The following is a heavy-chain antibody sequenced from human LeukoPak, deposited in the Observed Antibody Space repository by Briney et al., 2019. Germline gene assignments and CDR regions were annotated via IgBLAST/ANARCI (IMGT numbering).Heavy chain of an antibody. CDR3: ARDLGVVVPAAANDT. J-gene: IGHJ3*02. CDR2: IYSNANT. D-gene: IGHD2-2*01. Sequence: GGSLRLSCAASGFTVSSNYMSWVRQAPGRGLEWVSSIYSNANTYNADSVKGRFTISRDNSKNTLYLQMNSLRAEDTAVYYCARDLGVVVPAAANDTWGQGAMVTVSS. CDR1: GFTVSSNY. V-gene: IGHV3-66*01.